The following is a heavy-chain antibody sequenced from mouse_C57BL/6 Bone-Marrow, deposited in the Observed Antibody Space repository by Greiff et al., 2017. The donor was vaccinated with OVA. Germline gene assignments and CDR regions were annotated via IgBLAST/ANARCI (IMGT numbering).Heavy chain of an antibody. CDR3: ARTIYYDYEAWFAY. CDR1: GYTFTDYN. V-gene: IGHV1-18*01. J-gene: IGHJ3*01. D-gene: IGHD2-4*01. Sequence: EVQLVESGPELVKPGASVKIPCKASGYTFTDYNMDWVKQSHGKSLEWIGDINPNNGGTIYNQKFKGKATLTVDKSSSTAYMELRSLTSEDTAVYYCARTIYYDYEAWFAYWGQGTLVTVSA. CDR2: INPNNGGT.